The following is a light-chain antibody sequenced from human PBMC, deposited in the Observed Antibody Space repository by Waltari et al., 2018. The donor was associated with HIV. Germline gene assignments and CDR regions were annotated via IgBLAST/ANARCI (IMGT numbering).Light chain of an antibody. V-gene: IGLV1-44*01. CDR2: SNK. J-gene: IGLJ3*02. CDR1: SSKIGSNT. Sequence: QSVLTQPPSASGTPGQRVTISCSGSSSKIGSNTVNWYQQLPGTAPKLLIYSNKQRPSGVPDRCSGSKCVTSDSLAISGLQSEDEADYYCAAWHDSLNGSWVFGGGTKLTVL. CDR3: AAWHDSLNGSWV.